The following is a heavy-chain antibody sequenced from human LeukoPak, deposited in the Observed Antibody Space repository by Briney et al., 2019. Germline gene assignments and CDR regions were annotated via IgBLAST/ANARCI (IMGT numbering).Heavy chain of an antibody. Sequence: GGSLRLPCAASRFTLSTYWMSWVRQAPGKGLEWVAHIKQDGSQEYYVDSVKGRFTISRDSAKNSLYLQMNSLRAEDTAVYYYARGVPYDSWSGPHYSDYWGQGTLVTASS. J-gene: IGHJ4*02. D-gene: IGHD3-3*01. CDR2: IKQDGSQE. V-gene: IGHV3-7*01. CDR1: RFTLSTYW. CDR3: ARGVPYDSWSGPHYSDY.